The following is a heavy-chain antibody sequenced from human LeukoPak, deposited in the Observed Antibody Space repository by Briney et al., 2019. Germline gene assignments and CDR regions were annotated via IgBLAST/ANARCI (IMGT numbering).Heavy chain of an antibody. Sequence: PGGSLRLSCAASGFTFSSYSMNWVRQAPGKGLEWVSSISNSGSYIYYADSVKGRFTISRDNAKNSLYLQMNSLRAEDTAVYYCANHLACGSTSCPPFDYWGQGTLVTVSS. J-gene: IGHJ4*02. CDR1: GFTFSSYS. D-gene: IGHD2-2*01. CDR3: ANHLACGSTSCPPFDY. CDR2: ISNSGSYI. V-gene: IGHV3-21*01.